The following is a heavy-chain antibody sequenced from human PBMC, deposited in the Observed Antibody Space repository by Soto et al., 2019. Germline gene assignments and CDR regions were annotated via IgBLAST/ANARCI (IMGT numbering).Heavy chain of an antibody. D-gene: IGHD1-7*01. CDR3: ARWELLDLDSFDF. Sequence: GGYLRHSYAASGVTFDDYGMLWVRQAPGKGLEWVAVIWYDGSNKYYADSVKGRFTISRDNSKNTLYLQMNSLRAEDTAVYYCARWELLDLDSFDFRGQGTLVTVSS. V-gene: IGHV3-33*08. CDR2: IWYDGSNK. J-gene: IGHJ4*02. CDR1: GVTFDDYG.